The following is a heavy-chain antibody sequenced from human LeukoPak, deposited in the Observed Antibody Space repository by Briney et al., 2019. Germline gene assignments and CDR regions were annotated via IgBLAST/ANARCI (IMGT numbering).Heavy chain of an antibody. CDR3: AKDTRITMIVVGGGFDI. CDR1: GFTFSSYA. D-gene: IGHD3-22*01. V-gene: IGHV3-23*01. Sequence: GGSLRLSCAASGFTFSSYAMSWVRQAPGKGLGWVSAISGSGGGTYYADSVKGRFTISRDNSKNTLYLQMNSLRAEDTAVYYCAKDTRITMIVVGGGFDIWGQGTMVTVSS. CDR2: ISGSGGGT. J-gene: IGHJ3*02.